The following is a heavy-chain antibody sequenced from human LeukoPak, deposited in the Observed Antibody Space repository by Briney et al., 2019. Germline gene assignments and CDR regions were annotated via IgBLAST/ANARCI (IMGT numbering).Heavy chain of an antibody. V-gene: IGHV4-61*01. CDR2: IYYSGST. D-gene: IGHD5-18*01. J-gene: IGHJ4*02. CDR1: GGSVSSGSYY. CDR3: ARGLWP. Sequence: SETLSLTCTISGGSVSSGSYYWSWIRQPPGKGLEWIGYIYYSGSTNYNPSLKGRVTISVDTSKNQFSLKLSSVTAADTAVYYCARGLWPWGQGTLVTVSS.